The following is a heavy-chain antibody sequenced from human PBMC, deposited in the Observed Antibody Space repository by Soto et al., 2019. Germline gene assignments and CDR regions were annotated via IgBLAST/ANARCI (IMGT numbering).Heavy chain of an antibody. CDR1: GFSLSTRDVG. CDR2: FYWDDSK. Sequence: QITLNESGPTLVKPTQTLTLTCTFSGFSLSTRDVGVGWIRQPPGEALEWLGVFYWDDSKTYSPSRESRLTITKDNSQNQVVLRMPKMDPVDTANYYFATCRGGVDSFWGQGTLVTVSS. CDR3: ATCRGGVDSF. V-gene: IGHV2-5*02. D-gene: IGHD5-18*01. J-gene: IGHJ4*02.